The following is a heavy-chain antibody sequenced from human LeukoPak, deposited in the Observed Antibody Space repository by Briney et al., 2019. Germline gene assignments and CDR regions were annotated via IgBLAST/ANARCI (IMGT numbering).Heavy chain of an antibody. J-gene: IGHJ6*02. D-gene: IGHD4-17*01. CDR3: ARAMSPVTTFGYYYYGMDV. CDR1: GFTFSSYAM. CDR2: IYHSGST. Sequence: GSLRLSCAASGFTFSSYAMSWVRQPPGKGLEWIGEIYHSGSTNYNPSLKSRVTISVDKSKNQFSLKLSSVTAADTAVYYCARAMSPVTTFGYYYYGMDVWGQGTTVTVSS. V-gene: IGHV4-4*02.